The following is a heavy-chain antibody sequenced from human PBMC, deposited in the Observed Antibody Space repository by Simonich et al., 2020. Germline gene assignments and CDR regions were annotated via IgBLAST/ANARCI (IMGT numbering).Heavy chain of an antibody. CDR2: INPNSGGT. D-gene: IGHD2-2*01. CDR1: GYTFTGHY. J-gene: IGHJ3*02. CDR3: ARDPVVPAAIRNAFDI. Sequence: QVQLVQSGAEVKKPVASVKVSCKASGYTFTGHYMHWGRQAPGQGLEWSGWINPNSGGTNYAQKFQGRVTMTRDTSISTAYMELSRLRSDDTAVYYCARDPVVPAAIRNAFDIWGQGTMVTVSS. V-gene: IGHV1-2*02.